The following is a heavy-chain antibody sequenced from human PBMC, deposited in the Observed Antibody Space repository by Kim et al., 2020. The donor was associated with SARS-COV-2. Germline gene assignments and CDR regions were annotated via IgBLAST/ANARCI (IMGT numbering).Heavy chain of an antibody. CDR3: ARDRTVSSYPLMYGLDV. Sequence: PGGSLRLSCSGSGFMFRNYAFHWVRQAPGQGLEWVAIISVDGNHQYYVDSVKGRFTISRDNSRNRFYLQMNILRLEDTAVYYCARDRTVSSYPLMYGLDVWGQGTTVIVSS. CDR1: GFMFRNYA. J-gene: IGHJ6*02. V-gene: IGHV3-30*14. CDR2: ISVDGNHQ. D-gene: IGHD2-8*01.